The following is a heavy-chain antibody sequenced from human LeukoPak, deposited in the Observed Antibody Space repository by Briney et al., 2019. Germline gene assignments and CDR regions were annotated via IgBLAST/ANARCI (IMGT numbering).Heavy chain of an antibody. CDR3: ARQNHFYGSGSSHPVDY. J-gene: IGHJ4*02. V-gene: IGHV3-21*01. Sequence: GGSLRLSCAASGFTFGTYTMAWVRQAPGKGLEWVSSITSGSRYISYADSVKDRFTFSRDNGKKSLYLQMNNLRAEDTVIYYCARQNHFYGSGSSHPVDYWGQGTLVAVSS. CDR2: ITSGSRYI. D-gene: IGHD3-10*01. CDR1: GFTFGTYT.